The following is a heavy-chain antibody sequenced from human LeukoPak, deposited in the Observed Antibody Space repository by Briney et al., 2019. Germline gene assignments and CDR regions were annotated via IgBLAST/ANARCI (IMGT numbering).Heavy chain of an antibody. J-gene: IGHJ5*02. V-gene: IGHV4-39*07. CDR2: IYYSGST. CDR1: GGSISSSSYY. Sequence: SETLSLTCTVSGGSISSSSYYWGWIRQPPGKGLEWIGSIYYSGSTYYNPSLKSRVTISVDTSKNQFSLKLSSVTAADTAVYYCARLYCSSTSCSFLDPWGQGTLVTVSS. D-gene: IGHD2-2*01. CDR3: ARLYCSSTSCSFLDP.